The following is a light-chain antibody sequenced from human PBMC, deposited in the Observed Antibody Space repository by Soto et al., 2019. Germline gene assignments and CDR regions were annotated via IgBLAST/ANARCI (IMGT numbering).Light chain of an antibody. CDR2: ATS. CDR1: QPISTY. Sequence: DIQMTQSPSSLSASVGDRVTITCRASQPISTYLNWYQQRPGKAPKSLISATSTLQSGVPARFSGSGSGTGFTLTISTLSPEDVGTYFCQQSYTSPFTFGQGTRLEI. V-gene: IGKV1-39*01. J-gene: IGKJ2*01. CDR3: QQSYTSPFT.